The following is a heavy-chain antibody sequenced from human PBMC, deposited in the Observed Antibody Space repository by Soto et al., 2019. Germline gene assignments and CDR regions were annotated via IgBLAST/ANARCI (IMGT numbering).Heavy chain of an antibody. V-gene: IGHV1-24*01. CDR2: FDPEDGET. J-gene: IGHJ4*02. CDR1: GYTLTDFS. CDR3: AARGTRWLQSPFDY. D-gene: IGHD1-1*01. Sequence: ASVKVSCKVSGYTLTDFSTHWVRQAPGKGLEWMGGFDPEDGETTYAQKFQGRVTMTEDTSSDTAYMELSSLRSDDTAVYYCAARGTRWLQSPFDYWGQGSLVTVSS.